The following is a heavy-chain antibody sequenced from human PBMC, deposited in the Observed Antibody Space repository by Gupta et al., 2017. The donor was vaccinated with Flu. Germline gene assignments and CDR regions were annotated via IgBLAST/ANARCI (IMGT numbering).Heavy chain of an antibody. V-gene: IGHV1-69*01. J-gene: IGHJ4*02. CDR2: IIPIFGTA. CDR3: ARAGGEMATDFDY. CDR1: FSSYA. D-gene: IGHD5-12*01. Sequence: FSSYAISWVRQAPGQGLEWMGGIIPIFGTANDAQKFQGRVTITADEATSTAYMELRRLRSEDTAVYYCARAGGEMATDFDYGGQGTLVTVSS.